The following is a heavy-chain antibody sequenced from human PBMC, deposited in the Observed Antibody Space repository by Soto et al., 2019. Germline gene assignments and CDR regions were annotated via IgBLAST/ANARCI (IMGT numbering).Heavy chain of an antibody. CDR1: GYTFTSYA. CDR2: ISAYNGNT. D-gene: IGHD3-22*01. V-gene: IGHV1-18*01. CDR3: ARSRRPMIVVVIGLDP. J-gene: IGHJ5*02. Sequence: ASVKVSCKASGYTFTSYAIGWVRQAPGQGLEWMGWISAYNGNTNYAQKLQGRVTMTTDTSTSTAYMELRNLRSDDTAVYYCARSRRPMIVVVIGLDPWGQGTQVTVSS.